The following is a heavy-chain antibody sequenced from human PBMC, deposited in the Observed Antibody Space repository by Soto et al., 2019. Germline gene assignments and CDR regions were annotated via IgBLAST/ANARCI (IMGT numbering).Heavy chain of an antibody. D-gene: IGHD1-26*01. CDR3: ARWSAIVGGAEALDV. J-gene: IGHJ3*01. CDR1: GYTFINYG. CDR2: LSAYNGDT. V-gene: IGHV1-18*01. Sequence: QVQLVQSGAEVKKPGASVRVSCKTSGYTFINYGITWVRQAPGQGLEWMGWLSAYNGDTSSSEKIQDRSTMTTDTSTNTVYMDLRSLTSDDTAVYYCARWSAIVGGAEALDVWGQGTMVIVSS.